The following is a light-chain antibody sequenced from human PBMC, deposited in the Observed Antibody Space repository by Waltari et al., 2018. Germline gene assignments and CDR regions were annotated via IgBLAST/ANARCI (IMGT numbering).Light chain of an antibody. CDR3: QQYDSPPWT. CDR1: QTILHNPNNNYY. J-gene: IGKJ1*01. CDR2: WAS. Sequence: DIVMTQSPDSLAVSLGERAPINCKSSQTILHNPNNNYYLAWYQQKPGQPPKLLIYWASTRESGVPDRFSGSGSGTDFTLTISSLQAEDVAVYYCQQYDSPPWTFGQGTKVEI. V-gene: IGKV4-1*01.